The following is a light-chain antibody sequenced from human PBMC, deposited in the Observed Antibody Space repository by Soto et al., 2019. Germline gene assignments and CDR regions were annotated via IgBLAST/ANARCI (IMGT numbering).Light chain of an antibody. V-gene: IGKV3-15*01. J-gene: IGKJ4*01. Sequence: EVVMTQSPVTLSVSPGERVVLSCRASQFITGNLAWYQRKPGQGPRLLIYGASTSATGIPARFSGSWAGTDFTLTISRLQSEDLGFYYCQQYDFWPVTFPGGPKVEIK. CDR2: GAS. CDR1: QFITGN. CDR3: QQYDFWPVT.